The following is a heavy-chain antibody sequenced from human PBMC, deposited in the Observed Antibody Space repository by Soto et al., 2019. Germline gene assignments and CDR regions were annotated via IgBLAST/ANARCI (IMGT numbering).Heavy chain of an antibody. CDR2: IEYSGTT. J-gene: IGHJ4*02. V-gene: IGHV4-39*01. CDR1: GGSISSTNYN. D-gene: IGHD2-15*01. Sequence: QLQLQQSGPGLVKPSETLSLSCTVSGGSISSTNYNWDWVRQPPGKGLEWIGTIEYSGTTYYGSSLRSQVTISVDTSRSQYSLRLTSVTAADTAIYYCARLLQHNTWRFDSWGQGTLVTVSS. CDR3: ARLLQHNTWRFDS.